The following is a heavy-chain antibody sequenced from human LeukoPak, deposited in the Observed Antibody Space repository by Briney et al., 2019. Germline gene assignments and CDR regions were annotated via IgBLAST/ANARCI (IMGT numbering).Heavy chain of an antibody. Sequence: NPSETLSLTCTVSGGSISGYYWNWIRQSPEKGLEWIGYIYYSGSTNYNPSLKSRVTISIDTSKNQFSLKLYSVTAADTAVYYCATLVGPTDYWGQGTLVTVSS. D-gene: IGHD1-26*01. CDR1: GGSISGYY. CDR3: ATLVGPTDY. V-gene: IGHV4-59*01. J-gene: IGHJ4*02. CDR2: IYYSGST.